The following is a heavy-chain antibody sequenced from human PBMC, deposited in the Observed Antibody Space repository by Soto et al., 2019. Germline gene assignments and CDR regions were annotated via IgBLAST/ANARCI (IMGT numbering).Heavy chain of an antibody. CDR1: AYTFTSYD. D-gene: IGHD7-27*01. CDR2: MNPNNGNT. J-gene: IGHJ4*02. V-gene: IGHV1-8*01. CDR3: EGGPRNWGVDY. Sequence: QVQLVQSGAEVKKPGASVKVSCKAAAYTFTSYDINWVRQATGQDFEWMGWMNPNNGNTAYAQKYQRXXTXTXDTSKSTAFMELSSLTSEDTAVYDGEGGPRNWGVDYWGQGTLVTVSS.